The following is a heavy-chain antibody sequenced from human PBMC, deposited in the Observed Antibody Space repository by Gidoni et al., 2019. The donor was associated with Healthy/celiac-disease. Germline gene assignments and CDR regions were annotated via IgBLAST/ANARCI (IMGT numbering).Heavy chain of an antibody. V-gene: IGHV4-30-2*01. J-gene: IGHJ5*02. CDR2: IYHSGST. Sequence: QLQLQESGSGLVKPSQTLSLTCAVSGGSISSGGYSWSWIRQPPGKGLEWIGYIYHSGSTYYNPSLKSRVTISVDRSKNQFSLKLSSVTAADTAVYYCARRITMVRGVTSGWFDPWGQGTLVTVSS. D-gene: IGHD3-10*01. CDR1: GGSISSGGYS. CDR3: ARRITMVRGVTSGWFDP.